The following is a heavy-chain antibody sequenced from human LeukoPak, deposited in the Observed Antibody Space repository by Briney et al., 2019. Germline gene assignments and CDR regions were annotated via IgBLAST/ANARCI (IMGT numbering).Heavy chain of an antibody. CDR3: AKDWRRIVVVGPITRHGNYMDV. Sequence: GGSLRLSCAASGFTFSNYGMHWVRQAPGKGREWVAFIRYDGSNKYFADSLKGRFTISRDNSKNTLYLQMNSLRPEDTAVYYCAKDWRRIVVVGPITRHGNYMDVWGKGTTVTISS. CDR2: IRYDGSNK. J-gene: IGHJ6*03. CDR1: GFTFSNYG. V-gene: IGHV3-30*02. D-gene: IGHD2-15*01.